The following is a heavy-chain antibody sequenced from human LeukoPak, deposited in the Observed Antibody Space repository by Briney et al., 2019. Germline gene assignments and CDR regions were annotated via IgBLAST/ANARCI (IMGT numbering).Heavy chain of an antibody. CDR1: GGTLSSYA. CDR2: IIPIFGTA. CDR3: ARDSGSGGYDLDY. D-gene: IGHD5-12*01. V-gene: IGHV1-69*13. J-gene: IGHJ4*02. Sequence: SVKVSCKASGGTLSSYAISWVRQAPGQGLEWMGGIIPIFGTANYAQKFQGRVTITADESTSTAYMELSSLRSEDTAVYYCARDSGSGGYDLDYWGQGTLVTVSS.